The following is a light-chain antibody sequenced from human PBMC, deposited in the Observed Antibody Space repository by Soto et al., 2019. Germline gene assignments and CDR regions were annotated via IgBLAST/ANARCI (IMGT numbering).Light chain of an antibody. Sequence: DIQMTQAPSSLSASVVCRVTIPFRASQRISSYLNWYQQKPGKAPKLLIYAASSVQSGVPLRFSGSGSGTDFTLTISSLQPEDFATYYCQQTHSTPVTFGQGTRLEIK. J-gene: IGKJ5*01. V-gene: IGKV1-39*01. CDR2: AAS. CDR1: QRISSY. CDR3: QQTHSTPVT.